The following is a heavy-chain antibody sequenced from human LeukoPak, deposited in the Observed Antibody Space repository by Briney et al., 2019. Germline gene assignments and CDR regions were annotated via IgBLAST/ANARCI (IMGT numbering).Heavy chain of an antibody. CDR1: GGSFSGYY. CDR2: INHSGST. Sequence: SETLSLTCAVYGGSFSGYYWSWIRQPPGKGLEWIGEINHSGSTNYNPSLKSRVTISVDTSKNQFSLKLSSVTAADTAVYYCAISYYDFWSGYFAGEGRHSFDYWGQGTLVAVSS. CDR3: AISYYDFWSGYFAGEGRHSFDY. D-gene: IGHD3-3*01. J-gene: IGHJ4*02. V-gene: IGHV4-34*01.